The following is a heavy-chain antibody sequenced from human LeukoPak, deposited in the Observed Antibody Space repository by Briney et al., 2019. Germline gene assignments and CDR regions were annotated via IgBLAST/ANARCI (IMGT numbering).Heavy chain of an antibody. CDR1: GYTFTSYG. Sequence: GASVKVSCKASGYTFTSYGISWVRQAPGQGLEWMGWISAYNGNTNYAQKLQGRVTMTTDTSTSTAYMELRSLRSEDTDVYYCARVVYYGSGSRYYFDYWGQGTLVTVSS. CDR3: ARVVYYGSGSRYYFDY. D-gene: IGHD3-10*01. CDR2: ISAYNGNT. J-gene: IGHJ4*02. V-gene: IGHV1-18*01.